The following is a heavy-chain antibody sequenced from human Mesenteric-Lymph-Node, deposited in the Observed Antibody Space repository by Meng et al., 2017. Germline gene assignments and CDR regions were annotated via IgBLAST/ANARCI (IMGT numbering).Heavy chain of an antibody. Sequence: GESLKISCAASGFTFSSYAMSWVRQAPGKGLGWVSAISGSGGSTYYADSVKGRFTISRDNSKNTLYLQMNSLRAEDTAVYYCARGLRYSGSYYPDYWGQGTLVTVSS. D-gene: IGHD1-26*01. CDR1: GFTFSSYA. V-gene: IGHV3-23*01. CDR3: ARGLRYSGSYYPDY. J-gene: IGHJ4*02. CDR2: ISGSGGST.